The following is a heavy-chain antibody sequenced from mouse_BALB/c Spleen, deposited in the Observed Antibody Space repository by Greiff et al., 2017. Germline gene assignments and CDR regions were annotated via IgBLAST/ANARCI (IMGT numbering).Heavy chain of an antibody. D-gene: IGHD4-1*01. CDR3: ARRELGRGGFAY. Sequence: EVQRVESGGGLVKLGGSLKLSCAASGFTFSSYYMSWVRQTPEKRLELVAAINSNGGSTYYPDTVKCRFTISRVNAKNTLYLQMSSLKSEDTALYYCARRELGRGGFAYWGQGTLVTVSA. J-gene: IGHJ3*01. CDR1: GFTFSSYY. V-gene: IGHV5-6-2*01. CDR2: INSNGGST.